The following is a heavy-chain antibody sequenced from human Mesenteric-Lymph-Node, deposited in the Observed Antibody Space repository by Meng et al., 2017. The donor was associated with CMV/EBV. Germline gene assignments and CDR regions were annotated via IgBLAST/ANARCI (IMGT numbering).Heavy chain of an antibody. V-gene: IGHV3-23*01. J-gene: IGHJ6*02. CDR3: ARRDIVVVPTATYYYGMDV. CDR2: ISGSGGST. D-gene: IGHD2-2*01. Sequence: GESLKISCAASGFSFSSYAMTWVRQAPGKGLEWVSVISGSGGSTYYADSVKGRFTISRDNSKNTLYLQMNSLRAEDTAIYFCARRDIVVVPTATYYYGMDVWGQGTTVTV. CDR1: GFSFSSYA.